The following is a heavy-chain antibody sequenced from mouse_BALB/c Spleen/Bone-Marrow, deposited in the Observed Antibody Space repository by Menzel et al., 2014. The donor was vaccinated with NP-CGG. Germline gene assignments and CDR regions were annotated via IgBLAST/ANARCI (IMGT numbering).Heavy chain of an antibody. CDR3: ARRKGYYYGFDY. D-gene: IGHD1-1*01. Sequence: EVQLQQSGPDLVKPSQSLSLTCTVTGYSITSGYSWHWIRQFPGNKLEWMGYIHYSGSTNYNPPLESRISITRDTSTNQFFLQLNSVTTEDTATYYCARRKGYYYGFDYGGQGTTLTVSS. CDR1: GYSITSGYS. CDR2: IHYSGST. V-gene: IGHV3-1*02. J-gene: IGHJ2*01.